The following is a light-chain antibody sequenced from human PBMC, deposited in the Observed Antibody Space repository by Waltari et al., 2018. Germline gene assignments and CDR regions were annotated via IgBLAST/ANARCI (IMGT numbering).Light chain of an antibody. CDR1: QSLNRKY. Sequence: EIVLTQSPGTLSLSPGETTTLSCRASQSLNRKYLAWYQQRPGQTPRLLIYGASTRATGTPDRFRGSGSGTDFTLTISRLQPDDFAVYYCQQYGTSPVTFGRGTKVEIK. J-gene: IGKJ4*01. CDR3: QQYGTSPVT. V-gene: IGKV3-20*01. CDR2: GAS.